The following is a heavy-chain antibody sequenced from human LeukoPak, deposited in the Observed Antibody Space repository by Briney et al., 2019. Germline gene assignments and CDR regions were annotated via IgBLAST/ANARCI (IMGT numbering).Heavy chain of an antibody. CDR3: AKDHTYDILTGYYYFDY. Sequence: PGRSLRLSCAASGFTLRSYGMHWVRQAPGKGLEWVAVISYDGSNKYYAESVKGRFTISRDNSKNTLYLQMNSLRDEDTAVYYCAKDHTYDILTGYYYFDYWGQGTLVTVSS. CDR1: GFTLRSYG. V-gene: IGHV3-30*18. J-gene: IGHJ4*02. CDR2: ISYDGSNK. D-gene: IGHD3-9*01.